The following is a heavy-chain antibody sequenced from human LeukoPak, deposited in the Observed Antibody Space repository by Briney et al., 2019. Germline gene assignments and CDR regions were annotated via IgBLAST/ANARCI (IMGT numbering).Heavy chain of an antibody. J-gene: IGHJ6*02. CDR2: ISGGGVNT. CDR1: GFTSIAYA. CDR3: ARNQQLGGHSYYYYGMDV. D-gene: IGHD3-16*01. V-gene: IGHV3-23*01. Sequence: GGSLRLSCVGSGFTSIAYALTWARQAPGKGLEWVSGISGGGVNTYYADSVKGRFTISRDSSKNTLYLQMISLRADDTAIYYCARNQQLGGHSYYYYGMDVWGQGTTVTVSS.